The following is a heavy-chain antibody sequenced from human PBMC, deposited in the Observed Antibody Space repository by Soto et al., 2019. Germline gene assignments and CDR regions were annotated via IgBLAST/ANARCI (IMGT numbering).Heavy chain of an antibody. CDR1: GFTLSDHQ. CDR2: TKNKANSYTT. D-gene: IGHD3-3*01. J-gene: IGHJ6*01. Sequence: EVQLVESGGGLVQPGGSLRLSCADSGFTLSDHQMDWVRQAPGKGLEWVGRTKNKANSYTTEYAASVKGRFTISRDDSKDSLFLQMNSLKTEDTAVYYCARTPQSGNDFHVW. V-gene: IGHV3-72*01. CDR3: ARTPQSGNDFHV.